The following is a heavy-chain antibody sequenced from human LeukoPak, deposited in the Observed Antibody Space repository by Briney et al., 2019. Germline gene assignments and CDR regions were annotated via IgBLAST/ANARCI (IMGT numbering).Heavy chain of an antibody. J-gene: IGHJ5*02. Sequence: PAASVKVSCKASGYTFTGYYMHWVRQAPGQGLEWMGWINPNSGGTNYAQKFQGRVTMTRDTSISTAYMELSRLRSDDTAVYYCARTYDFWSGPFYNWFDPWGQGTLVTVSS. CDR2: INPNSGGT. CDR3: ARTYDFWSGPFYNWFDP. D-gene: IGHD3-3*01. CDR1: GYTFTGYY. V-gene: IGHV1-2*02.